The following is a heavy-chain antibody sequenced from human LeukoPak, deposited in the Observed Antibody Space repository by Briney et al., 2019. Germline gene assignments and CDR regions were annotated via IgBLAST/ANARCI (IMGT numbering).Heavy chain of an antibody. D-gene: IGHD1-26*01. CDR3: ARSNSGSYGWFDP. V-gene: IGHV4-4*07. CDR2: ISTSGGT. CDR1: GDSTSGY. Sequence: SETLSLTCTVSGDSTSGYWGWVRQPAGKGLEWIGRISTSGGTDYNPSLKSRITMSVDTSKNQFSLKLRSMTAADTAVYYCARSNSGSYGWFDPWGQGTLVTVS. J-gene: IGHJ5*02.